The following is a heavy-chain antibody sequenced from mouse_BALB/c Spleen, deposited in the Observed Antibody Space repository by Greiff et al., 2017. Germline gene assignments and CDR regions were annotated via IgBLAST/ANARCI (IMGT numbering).Heavy chain of an antibody. CDR2: IDPANGNT. V-gene: IGHV14-3*02. J-gene: IGHJ2*01. CDR1: GFNIKDTY. D-gene: IGHD1-1*02. Sequence: EVKLMESGAELVKPGASVKLSCTASGFNIKDTYMHWVKQRPEQGLEWIGRIDPANGNTKYDPKFQGKATITADTSSNTAYLQLSSLTSEDTAVYYCARSRVVPDYWGQGTTLTVSS. CDR3: ARSRVVPDY.